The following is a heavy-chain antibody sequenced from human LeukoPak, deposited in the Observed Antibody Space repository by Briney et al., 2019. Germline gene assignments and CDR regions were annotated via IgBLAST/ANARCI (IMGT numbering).Heavy chain of an antibody. CDR1: GYIFTGYY. V-gene: IGHV1-2*02. D-gene: IGHD3-10*01. CDR2: INPNSGGT. CDR3: ARASGWGVIRPNWFDP. J-gene: IGHJ5*02. Sequence: ASVKVSCKASGYIFTGYYMHWVRQAPGQGLEWMGWINPNSGGTNYAQKFQGRVTMTRDTSISTAYMELSRLRSDDTAVYYCARASGWGVIRPNWFDPWGRGTLVTVSS.